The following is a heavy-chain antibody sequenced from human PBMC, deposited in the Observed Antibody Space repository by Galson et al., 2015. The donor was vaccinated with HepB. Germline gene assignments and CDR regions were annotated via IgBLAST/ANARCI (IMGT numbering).Heavy chain of an antibody. Sequence: SLRLSCAASGFTFSSFWMEWVRQAPGKGLVWVSRIKSDGSSTGYADSVKGRFTISRDNAKNTLDLQMNSLRAEDTAVFYCARGGGAGGALDIWGQGTMVTVSS. J-gene: IGHJ3*02. V-gene: IGHV3-74*01. CDR1: GFTFSSFW. D-gene: IGHD3-10*01. CDR3: ARGGGAGGALDI. CDR2: IKSDGSST.